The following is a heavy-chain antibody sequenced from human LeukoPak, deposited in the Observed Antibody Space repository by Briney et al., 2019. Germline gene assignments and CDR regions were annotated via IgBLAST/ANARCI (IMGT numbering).Heavy chain of an antibody. CDR3: ARETYYYDSSGSNWFDP. V-gene: IGHV4-59*01. CDR2: IYYSGST. D-gene: IGHD3-22*01. J-gene: IGHJ5*02. CDR1: GGSISSYY. Sequence: SETLSLTCTVSGGSISSYYWSWIRQPPGKGLEWLGYIYYSGSTNYNPSLKSRVTISVDTSKNQFSLKLSSVTAADTAVYYCARETYYYDSSGSNWFDPWGQGTLVTVSS.